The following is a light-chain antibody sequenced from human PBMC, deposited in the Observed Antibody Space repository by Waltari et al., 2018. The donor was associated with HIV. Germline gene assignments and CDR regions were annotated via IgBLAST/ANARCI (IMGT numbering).Light chain of an antibody. V-gene: IGKV3-15*01. J-gene: IGKJ4*01. CDR2: SAS. CDR3: QQYNNWPLNT. CDR1: QSVGDN. Sequence: ERVMTQSPATLSVSPGDRATLSCRASQSVGDNLAWNQQRPGQAPRLLIYSASTRASGIAARFSGSGSGTEFSLTINSLQSEDFAIYYCQQYNNWPLNTFGGGTKVEMK.